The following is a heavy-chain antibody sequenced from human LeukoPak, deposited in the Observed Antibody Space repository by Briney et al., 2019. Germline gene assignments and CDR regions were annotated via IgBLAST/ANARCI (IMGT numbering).Heavy chain of an antibody. D-gene: IGHD3-10*01. CDR1: GSSISSYY. Sequence: SETLSLIRTVSGSSISSYYWSWIRQPPGKGLEWIAYFYYSGSTNYNPSLKSRVTISVDTSKNQFSLKLTSVTAADTAVYYCARDRGYFDYWGQGTLVTVSS. J-gene: IGHJ4*02. V-gene: IGHV4-59*01. CDR2: FYYSGST. CDR3: ARDRGYFDY.